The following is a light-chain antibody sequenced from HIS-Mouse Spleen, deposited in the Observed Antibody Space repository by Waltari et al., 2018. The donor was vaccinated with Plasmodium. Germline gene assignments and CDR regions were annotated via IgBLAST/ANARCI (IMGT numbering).Light chain of an antibody. V-gene: IGLV2-11*01. Sequence: QSALTQPRSVSGSPGQSVTISCTGTRSDVVGYNYFSWYQQHPGKAPKRMIYDVSKRPSGVPDRFSGSKSGNTASLTISGLQAEDEADYYCCSYAGSYTWVFGGGTKLTVL. CDR3: CSYAGSYTWV. CDR2: DVS. J-gene: IGLJ3*02. CDR1: RSDVVGYNY.